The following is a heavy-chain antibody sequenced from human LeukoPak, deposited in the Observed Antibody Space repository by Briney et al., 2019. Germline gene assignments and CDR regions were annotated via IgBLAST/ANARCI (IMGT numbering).Heavy chain of an antibody. CDR1: GFTFSSYS. D-gene: IGHD6-19*01. J-gene: IGHJ4*02. CDR2: IYSTGDK. V-gene: IGHV3-66*01. CDR3: ARGSDGWFAFDY. Sequence: GGSLRLSCAASGFTFSSYSMNWVRQAPGKGLEWVSIIYSTGDKYYADSVKGRFTISRDNSEHTLNLQMNSLRAEDTAIYYCARGSDGWFAFDYWGQGILVTVSS.